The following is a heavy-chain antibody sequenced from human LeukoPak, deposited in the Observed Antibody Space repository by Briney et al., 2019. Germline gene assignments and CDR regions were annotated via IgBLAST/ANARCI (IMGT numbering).Heavy chain of an antibody. CDR3: ARGSGKLYYMDV. Sequence: ASVKVSCKASGYTFTGYYMHWVRQAPGQGLEWMGWINPNSGGTNYAQKFQGRVTMTRDASISTAYMELSRLRSDDTAVYYCARGSGKLYYMDVWGKGTTVTVSS. D-gene: IGHD3-10*01. CDR2: INPNSGGT. V-gene: IGHV1-2*02. J-gene: IGHJ6*03. CDR1: GYTFTGYY.